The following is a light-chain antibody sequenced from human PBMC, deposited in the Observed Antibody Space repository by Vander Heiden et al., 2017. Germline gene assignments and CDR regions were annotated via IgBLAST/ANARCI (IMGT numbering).Light chain of an antibody. J-gene: IGLJ1*01. CDR3: SSYTSSSTLV. CDR2: DVT. Sequence: QSPLTQPAFVSGSPRQSIALSCTGTSSAVGGYNSVSWYQQHPGKAPKLVIYDVTYRPSGVSNRFSGSKSGNTASLTISGLQNEDEADYYCSSYTSSSTLVFGTGTKVTVL. CDR1: SSAVGGYNS. V-gene: IGLV2-14*03.